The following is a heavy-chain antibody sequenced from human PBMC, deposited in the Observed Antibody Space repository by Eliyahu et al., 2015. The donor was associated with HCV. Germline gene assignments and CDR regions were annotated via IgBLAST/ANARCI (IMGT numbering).Heavy chain of an antibody. CDR1: GFNXRGYS. J-gene: IGHJ6*02. CDR2: ISTXGSYM. D-gene: IGHD3/OR15-3a*01. Sequence: EAQVEESGGGLVKPGGSLRLSXAGSGFNXRGYSMNWVRQAPGKGLEWGSSISTXGSYMYYADSVKGRFTISRDNDKESIYLHMSSLRAEDTAVYYCARDPTVFGLAHGMDVWGQGTTVTVSS. CDR3: ARDPTVFGLAHGMDV. V-gene: IGHV3-21*01.